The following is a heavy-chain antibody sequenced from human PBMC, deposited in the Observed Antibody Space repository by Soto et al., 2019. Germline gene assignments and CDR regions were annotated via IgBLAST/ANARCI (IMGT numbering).Heavy chain of an antibody. CDR2: IYYSGTT. CDR3: ARLGGYYQAFDS. Sequence: SETLSLTCTVSGGSISSYYWSWIRQPPGKGLEWIGYIYYSGTTNYHPSLKSRVTISLDTSKNQFSLKLSSVTAADTAVYYCARLGGYYQAFDSWGQGTLVTVSS. D-gene: IGHD3-22*01. CDR1: GGSISSYY. J-gene: IGHJ4*02. V-gene: IGHV4-59*08.